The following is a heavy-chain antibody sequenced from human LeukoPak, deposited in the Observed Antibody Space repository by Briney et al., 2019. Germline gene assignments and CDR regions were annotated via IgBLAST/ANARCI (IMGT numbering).Heavy chain of an antibody. CDR3: ARLVRGVIIVGYFDY. Sequence: SETLSLTCTVCGGSISSSSYFWRWIRQPPGRGLEWIGSIYYSGSTYYNPSLKSRVTISVDTSKNQFSLKLSSVTAADTAVYYCARLVRGVIIVGYFDYWGQGTLVTVSS. D-gene: IGHD3-10*02. CDR1: GGSISSSSYF. V-gene: IGHV4-39*01. J-gene: IGHJ4*02. CDR2: IYYSGST.